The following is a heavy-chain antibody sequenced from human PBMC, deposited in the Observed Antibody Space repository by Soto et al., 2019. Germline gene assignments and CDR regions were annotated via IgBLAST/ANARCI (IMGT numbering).Heavy chain of an antibody. D-gene: IGHD3-10*01. CDR3: ARDLLIRGVIITQYYYYYGMDV. J-gene: IGHJ6*02. CDR1: GYTYTSYG. V-gene: IGHV1-18*01. Sequence: VSVKVSCKASGYTYTSYGISWVRHAPGQGLEWMGWISAYNGNTNCAQKLQGRVTMTTDTSTSTAYMELRSLRSDDTAVYYCARDLLIRGVIITQYYYYYGMDVWGQGTTVTVSS. CDR2: ISAYNGNT.